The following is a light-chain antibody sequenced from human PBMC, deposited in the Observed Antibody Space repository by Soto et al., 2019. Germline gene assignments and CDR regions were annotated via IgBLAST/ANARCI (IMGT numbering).Light chain of an antibody. CDR3: QQLNSYPLT. Sequence: NMVTHSPDSLAVSLGERATINCTSSQSILYTSNNKNYIAWYQQKAGQPPRLLNTWASTRVSGVPDRVRGSGSGTDFTLTISSLQPEELATYDCQQLNSYPLTFGGGTKVDIK. V-gene: IGKV4-1*01. CDR1: QSILYTSNNKNY. CDR2: WAS. J-gene: IGKJ4*01.